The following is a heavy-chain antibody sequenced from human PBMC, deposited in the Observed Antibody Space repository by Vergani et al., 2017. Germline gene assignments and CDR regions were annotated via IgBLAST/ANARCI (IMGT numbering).Heavy chain of an antibody. CDR2: ISAYNGDT. J-gene: IGHJ6*02. CDR3: ASRAGSSGWVGDYYYGMDV. D-gene: IGHD6-19*01. Sequence: QVQLVQSGAEVKKPGASVKVSCKTSGYTFTNYGISWVRQAPGQGLEWMGWISAYNGDTKYAQKLQGRVTMTRDTSTSTGYMELRSLRSDDTAVYYCASRAGSSGWVGDYYYGMDVWGQ. CDR1: GYTFTNYG. V-gene: IGHV1-18*01.